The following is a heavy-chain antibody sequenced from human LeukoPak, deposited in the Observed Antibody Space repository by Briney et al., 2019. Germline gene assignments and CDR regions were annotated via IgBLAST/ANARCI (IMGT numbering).Heavy chain of an antibody. CDR2: ISSSGSTI. J-gene: IGHJ6*04. CDR1: GFTFDDYG. V-gene: IGHV3-48*03. CDR3: AELGITMIGGV. D-gene: IGHD3-10*02. Sequence: PGGSLRLSCAASGFTFDDYGMNWLRQAPGKGLEWVSYISSSGSTIYYADSVKGRFTISRDNAKNSLYLQMNSLRAEDTAVYYCAELGITMIGGVWGKGTTVTISS.